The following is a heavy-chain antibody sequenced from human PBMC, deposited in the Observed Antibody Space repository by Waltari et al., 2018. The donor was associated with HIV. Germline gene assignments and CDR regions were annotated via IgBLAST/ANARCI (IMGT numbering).Heavy chain of an antibody. CDR3: ARHVDSSGYPYYFDY. J-gene: IGHJ4*02. CDR1: GGYISSSSYY. Sequence: QLQLQESGPGRVKPSETLSLTCTVSGGYISSSSYYWGWIRQPPGKGLEWIGSIYYSGSTYYNPSLKSRVTISVDTSKNQFSLKLSSVTAADTAVYYCARHVDSSGYPYYFDYWGQGTLVTVSS. D-gene: IGHD3-22*01. V-gene: IGHV4-39*01. CDR2: IYYSGST.